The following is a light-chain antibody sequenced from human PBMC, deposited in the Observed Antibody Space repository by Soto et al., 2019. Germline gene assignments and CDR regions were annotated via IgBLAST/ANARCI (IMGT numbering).Light chain of an antibody. Sequence: DIQMTQSPSAMSASVGDRVTITCRASQGINDNLAWFQQKAGQVPKRLIYGAFSLQRGVPSRFSGSGSGTEFTLTISSLQPEDFATYYCQQSYSTLVTFGQGTKVDIK. CDR2: GAF. V-gene: IGKV1-17*03. CDR3: QQSYSTLVT. J-gene: IGKJ1*01. CDR1: QGINDN.